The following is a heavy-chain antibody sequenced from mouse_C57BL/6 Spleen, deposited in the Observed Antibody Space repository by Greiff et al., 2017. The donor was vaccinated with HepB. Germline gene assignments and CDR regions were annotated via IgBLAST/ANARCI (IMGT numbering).Heavy chain of an antibody. CDR1: GYTFTTYP. Sequence: QVHVKQSGAELVKPGASVKMSCKASGYTFTTYPIEWMKQNHGKSLEWIGNFHPYNDDTKYNEKFKGKATLTVEKSSSTVYLELSRLTSDDSAVYYCARGHYGSPYAIDYWGQGTSVTVSS. D-gene: IGHD1-1*01. V-gene: IGHV1-47*01. J-gene: IGHJ4*01. CDR2: FHPYNDDT. CDR3: ARGHYGSPYAIDY.